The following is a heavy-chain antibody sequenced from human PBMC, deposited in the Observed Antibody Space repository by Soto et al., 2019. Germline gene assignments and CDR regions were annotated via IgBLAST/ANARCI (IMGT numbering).Heavy chain of an antibody. V-gene: IGHV5-51*01. Sequence: GESLKISCQASGYSFTNYWIGWVRQKPGKGLDWMGIIYPGDSDTRYSPSFQGQVTISADKSISTAYLQWNSLKASDTAMYYCAREDCGSTSCYGPSGWFDPWGQGTLVTVSS. J-gene: IGHJ5*02. CDR1: GYSFTNYW. CDR2: IYPGDSDT. CDR3: AREDCGSTSCYGPSGWFDP. D-gene: IGHD2-2*01.